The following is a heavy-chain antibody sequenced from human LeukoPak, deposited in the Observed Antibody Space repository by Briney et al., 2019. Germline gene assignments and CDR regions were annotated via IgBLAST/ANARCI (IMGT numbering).Heavy chain of an antibody. J-gene: IGHJ6*02. V-gene: IGHV3-7*03. CDR3: ARGGGLDV. CDR2: INHNGNVN. D-gene: IGHD3-16*01. CDR1: GFTFGSYT. Sequence: GGSLRLSCAASGFTFGSYTMNWARQAPGKGLEWVASINHNGNVNYYVDSVKGRFTISRDNAKNSLYLQMSNLRAEDTAVYFCARGGGLDVWGQGATVTVSS.